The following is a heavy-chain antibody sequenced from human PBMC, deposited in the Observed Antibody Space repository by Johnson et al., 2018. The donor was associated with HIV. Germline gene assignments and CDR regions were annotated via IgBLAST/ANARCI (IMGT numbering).Heavy chain of an antibody. CDR1: GFTFSSYG. D-gene: IGHD3-22*01. CDR2: IRYDGSNK. J-gene: IGHJ3*02. CDR3: VGSYYYDSSGYYARNAFDI. Sequence: QVQLVESGGDLVQPGGSLRLSCAASGFTFSSYGMHWVRQAPGKGLEWVAFIRYDGSNKYYADSVKGRFTISRDNSKNTLYLQMNRLRAEDTALYYCVGSYYYDSSGYYARNAFDIWGQGTMVTVSS. V-gene: IGHV3-30*02.